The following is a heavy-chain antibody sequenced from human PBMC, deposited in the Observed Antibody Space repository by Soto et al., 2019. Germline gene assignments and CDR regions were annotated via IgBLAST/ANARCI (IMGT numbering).Heavy chain of an antibody. CDR2: IIPIFGTA. Sequence: SVKVSCKASGGTFSSYAISWVRQAPGQGLEWMGGIIPIFGTANYAQKFQGRVTITADESTSTAYMELSSLRSEDTAVYYCARTPGIAAARNPYYFDYWGQGTLVTVS. V-gene: IGHV1-69*13. CDR1: GGTFSSYA. CDR3: ARTPGIAAARNPYYFDY. J-gene: IGHJ4*02. D-gene: IGHD6-13*01.